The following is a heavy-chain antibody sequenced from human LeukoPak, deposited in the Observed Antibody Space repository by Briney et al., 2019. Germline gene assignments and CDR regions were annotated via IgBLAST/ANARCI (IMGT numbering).Heavy chain of an antibody. CDR3: ARDYDSSGYYYGVIYGMDV. Sequence: ETLSLTCAVYGGSFSGYYWSWIRQPPGKGLEWISAISGSGGSTYYADSVKGRFTISRDNSKNTLYLQMNSLRAEDTAVYYCARDYDSSGYYYGVIYGMDVWGQGTTVTVSS. J-gene: IGHJ6*02. D-gene: IGHD3-22*01. CDR2: ISGSGGST. CDR1: GGSFSGYY. V-gene: IGHV3-23*01.